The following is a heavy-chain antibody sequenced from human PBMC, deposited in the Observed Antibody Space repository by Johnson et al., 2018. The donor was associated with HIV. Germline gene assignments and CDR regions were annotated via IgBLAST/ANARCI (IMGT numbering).Heavy chain of an antibody. D-gene: IGHD5-12*01. J-gene: IGHJ3*02. Sequence: QVQLVESGGGVVQPGGSLRLTCAASGFTFSMSAMHWVRQAPGKGLEWVTFIHYDGSNKYYADSVKGRFTISRDNSKNTLHLQMNNVRAEYTAIYYCARSDSGYDAFDIWGQGTMVSVSS. CDR1: GFTFSMSA. CDR2: IHYDGSNK. V-gene: IGHV3-30*02. CDR3: ARSDSGYDAFDI.